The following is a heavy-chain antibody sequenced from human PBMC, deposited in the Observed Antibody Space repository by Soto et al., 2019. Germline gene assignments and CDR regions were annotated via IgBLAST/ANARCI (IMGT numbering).Heavy chain of an antibody. Sequence: QVQLVQSGAEVKKPGASVKVSCKASGYTFTSHDINWMRQTTGQGLEWMGWMNPKSGHTNYAQNFQGRDTMTSDTSISTAYMEVTNLRSKHSAIYYCGSDITTPWGQGTLVTVSS. D-gene: IGHD1-20*01. V-gene: IGHV1-8*01. J-gene: IGHJ5*02. CDR1: GYTFTSHD. CDR3: GSDITTP. CDR2: MNPKSGHT.